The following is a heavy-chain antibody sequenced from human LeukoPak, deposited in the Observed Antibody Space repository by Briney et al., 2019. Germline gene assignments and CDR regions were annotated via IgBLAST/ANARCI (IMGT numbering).Heavy chain of an antibody. CDR2: IIPIFGTA. V-gene: IGHV1-69*06. CDR1: GGTFSSYA. CDR3: ARGGLGVYALSRYYYYYYMDV. D-gene: IGHD2-8*02. J-gene: IGHJ6*03. Sequence: PLASVKVSCKASGGTFSSYAISWVRQAPGQGLEWMGGIIPIFGTANYAQKFQGRVTITADKSTSTAYMELSSLRSEDTAVYYCARGGLGVYALSRYYYYYYMDVWGKGTTVTVSS.